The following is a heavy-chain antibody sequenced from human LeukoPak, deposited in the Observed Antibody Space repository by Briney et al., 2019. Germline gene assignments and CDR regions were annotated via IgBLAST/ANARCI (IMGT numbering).Heavy chain of an antibody. J-gene: IGHJ3*02. V-gene: IGHV3-23*01. CDR1: RFTFGDFV. D-gene: IGHD2-2*02. CDR3: AKTGPKRRYCSSTSCYRDAFDI. CDR2: IVGSGTTT. Sequence: SGGSLRLSCAASRFTFGDFVMTWVRQAPGKGLEWVSNIVGSGTTTYYADSVKGRFTISRDNSKNTLYLQMNSLRAEDTAVYYCAKTGPKRRYCSSTSCYRDAFDIWGQGTMVTVSS.